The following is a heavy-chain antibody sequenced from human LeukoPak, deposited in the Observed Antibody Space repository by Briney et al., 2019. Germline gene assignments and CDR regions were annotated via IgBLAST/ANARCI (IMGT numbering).Heavy chain of an antibody. CDR2: IYHSGST. D-gene: IGHD4-17*01. V-gene: IGHV4-30-2*01. Sequence: KASETPSLTCTVSGGSISSGGYSWSWIRQPPGKGLEWIGYIYHSGSTYYNPSLKSRVTISVDRSKNQFSLKLSSVTAADTAVYYCARSKGDYGFDYWGQGTLVTVSS. CDR1: GGSISSGGYS. CDR3: ARSKGDYGFDY. J-gene: IGHJ4*02.